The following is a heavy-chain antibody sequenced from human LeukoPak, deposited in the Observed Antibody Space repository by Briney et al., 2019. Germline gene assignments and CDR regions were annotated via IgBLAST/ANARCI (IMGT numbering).Heavy chain of an antibody. CDR1: GGSFSGYY. CDR3: ARGAHYYDSSGYWAFYYYYYMDV. D-gene: IGHD3-22*01. CDR2: INHSGST. Sequence: PWETLSLTCAVYGGSFSGYYWSWIRQPPGKGLEWIGEINHSGSTNYNPSLKSRVTISVDTSKNQFSLKLSSVTAADTAVYYCARGAHYYDSSGYWAFYYYYYMDVWGKGTTVTVSS. V-gene: IGHV4-34*01. J-gene: IGHJ6*03.